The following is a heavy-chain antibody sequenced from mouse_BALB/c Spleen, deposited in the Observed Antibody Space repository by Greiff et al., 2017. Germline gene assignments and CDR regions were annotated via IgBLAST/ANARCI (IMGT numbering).Heavy chain of an antibody. Sequence: QVQLQQSGAELARPGASVKLSCKASGYTFTSYWMQWVKQRPGQGLEWIGAIYPGDGDTRYTQKFKGKATLTADKSSSTAYMQLSSLASEDSAVYYCATRPNDYFDYWGQGTTLTVSS. V-gene: IGHV1-87*01. CDR2: IYPGDGDT. CDR3: ATRPNDYFDY. J-gene: IGHJ2*01. CDR1: GYTFTSYW.